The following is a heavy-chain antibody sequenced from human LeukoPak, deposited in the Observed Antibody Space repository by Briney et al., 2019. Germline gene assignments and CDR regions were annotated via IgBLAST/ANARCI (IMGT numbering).Heavy chain of an antibody. V-gene: IGHV1-2*02. J-gene: IGHJ4*02. CDR3: ARDLGGSYYADY. CDR1: GYTFTGYY. CDR2: INPNSGGT. D-gene: IGHD1-26*01. Sequence: RGASVKVSCKASGYTFTGYYMHWVRQAPGQGLEWMGWINPNSGGTNYAQKFQGRVTMTRDTSISTAYMELSRLRSDDTAVYYCARDLGGSYYADYWGQGTLVTVSS.